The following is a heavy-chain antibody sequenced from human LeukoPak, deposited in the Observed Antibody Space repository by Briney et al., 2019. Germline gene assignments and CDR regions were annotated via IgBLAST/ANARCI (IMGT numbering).Heavy chain of an antibody. CDR1: GGSISSYY. J-gene: IGHJ4*02. CDR3: ARHSPVTTVTFTPPFDY. Sequence: PSETLSLTCTVSGGSISSYYWSWIRQPPGKGLEWIGYTYYSGSTNSNPSLKSRVTISVDTSKNQFSLKLSSVTAADTAVYYCARHSPVTTVTFTPPFDYWGLGTLVTVSP. V-gene: IGHV4-59*08. D-gene: IGHD4-17*01. CDR2: TYYSGST.